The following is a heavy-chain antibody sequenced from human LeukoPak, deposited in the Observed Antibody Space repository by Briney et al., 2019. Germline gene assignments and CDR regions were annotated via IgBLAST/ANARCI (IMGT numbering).Heavy chain of an antibody. CDR2: ISDSGAMT. V-gene: IGHV3-23*01. CDR3: AKGNSASGSYRPFDY. Sequence: PGGSLRLSCAASGFTFSSYAMSWVRQAPGKGLEWVSAISDSGAMTSYADSVKGRFTISRDNSKSTPYLQMNSLRAEDTAVYYCAKGNSASGSYRPFDYWGQGTRVTVSS. D-gene: IGHD3-10*01. CDR1: GFTFSSYA. J-gene: IGHJ4*02.